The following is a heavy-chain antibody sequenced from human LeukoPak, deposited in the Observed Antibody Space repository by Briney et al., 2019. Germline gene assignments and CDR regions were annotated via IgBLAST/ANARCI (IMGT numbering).Heavy chain of an antibody. Sequence: SETLSLTCTVSGGSISSYSWSWIRQPAGKGLEWIGRIYTSGSTNYNPSLKSRVTMSVDTSKNQFSLKLSSVTAADTAVYYCARDSSGYTDYYYYYYMDVWGKGTTVTISS. J-gene: IGHJ6*03. V-gene: IGHV4-4*07. CDR2: IYTSGST. CDR3: ARDSSGYTDYYYYYYMDV. CDR1: GGSISSYS. D-gene: IGHD3-22*01.